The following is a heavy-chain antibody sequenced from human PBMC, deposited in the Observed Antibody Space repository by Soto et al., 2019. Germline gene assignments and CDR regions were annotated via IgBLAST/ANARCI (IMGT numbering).Heavy chain of an antibody. CDR2: IFSGGST. D-gene: IGHD6-13*01. J-gene: IGHJ4*02. Sequence: EVQLVETGGGLIQPGGSLRLSCAASGFTVNNNYMSWVRQAPGKGLEWVSVIFSGGSTYYADAVKGRFTISRDNSKNTLDLQMNSLRAEDTAVYYCTRDLPGYSSSWPREWGQGTLVTVSS. CDR1: GFTVNNNY. V-gene: IGHV3-53*02. CDR3: TRDLPGYSSSWPRE.